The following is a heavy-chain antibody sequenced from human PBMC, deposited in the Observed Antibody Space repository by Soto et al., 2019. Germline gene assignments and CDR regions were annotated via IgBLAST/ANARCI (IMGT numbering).Heavy chain of an antibody. CDR1: GFTFSNYW. Sequence: EVQLVESGGGLVQPGGSLRLSCVASGFTFSNYWMNWVRQVPGKGLVWVSRISTDGSDTGYAGSVKGRFTASRDNAKNTLYLQMNCLRDDDVGVYYCAAWSHIVPLPPADAFDVWGQGTVVTVSS. CDR3: AAWSHIVPLPPADAFDV. V-gene: IGHV3-74*01. D-gene: IGHD2-8*01. J-gene: IGHJ3*01. CDR2: ISTDGSDT.